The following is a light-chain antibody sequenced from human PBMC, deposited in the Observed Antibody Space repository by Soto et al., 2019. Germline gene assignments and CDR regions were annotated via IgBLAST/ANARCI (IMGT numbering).Light chain of an antibody. CDR1: SSNIGAGYS. J-gene: IGLJ1*01. CDR2: SNN. CDR3: QSYDSTLPGHV. V-gene: IGLV1-40*01. Sequence: QSVLTQPPSVSRAPGQRVTISCTGTSSNIGAGYSVHWYQHLPGAAPKLLIYSNNNRPSGVPDRFSGSQSGTSASLAITGLQAEDEAYYYCQSYDSTLPGHVFGAGTKLTVL.